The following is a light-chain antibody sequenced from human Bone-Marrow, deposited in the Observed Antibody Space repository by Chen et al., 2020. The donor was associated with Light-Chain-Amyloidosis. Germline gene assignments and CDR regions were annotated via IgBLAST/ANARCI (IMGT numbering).Light chain of an antibody. CDR3: LQDYSYPHT. Sequence: AIQMTQSPSSLSAFVGDRVTITCRASQAIRSDLGWYQQKPGKAPNLLIYSASNVQTGVPSRFSGSGSGTNFTLTISSLQPEDFATYYCLQDYSYPHTFGQGTKLEI. J-gene: IGKJ2*01. CDR1: QAIRSD. CDR2: SAS. V-gene: IGKV1-6*02.